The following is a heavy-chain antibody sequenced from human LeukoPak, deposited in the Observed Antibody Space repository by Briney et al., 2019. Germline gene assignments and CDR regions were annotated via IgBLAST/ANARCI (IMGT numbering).Heavy chain of an antibody. J-gene: IGHJ4*02. V-gene: IGHV1-2*02. CDR3: ARGYYETYYFDY. CDR2: INPNSGGT. CDR1: GYTFTGYY. D-gene: IGHD3-22*01. Sequence: ASVKVSCKASGYTFTGYYMHWVRQAPGQGLEWMGWINPNSGGTNYAQKFQGRVTMTRDASISTAYMELSRLRSDDTAVYYCARGYYETYYFDYWGQGTLVTVSS.